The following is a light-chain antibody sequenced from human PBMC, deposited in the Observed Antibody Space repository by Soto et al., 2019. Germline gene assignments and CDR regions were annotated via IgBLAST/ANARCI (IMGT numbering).Light chain of an antibody. CDR1: SSDVGGYNY. CDR3: CSYAGNSLWV. CDR2: DVS. V-gene: IGLV2-11*01. Sequence: QSALTQPRSVSGSPGQSGTISCTGTSSDVGGYNYVSWYQQHPGKAPKLMIYDVSKWPSGVPDRFSGSKSGNTASLTISGLQAEDEADYYCCSYAGNSLWVFGGGTKLTVL. J-gene: IGLJ3*02.